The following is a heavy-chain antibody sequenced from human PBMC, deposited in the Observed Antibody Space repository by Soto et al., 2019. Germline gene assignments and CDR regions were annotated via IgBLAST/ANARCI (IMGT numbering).Heavy chain of an antibody. CDR2: IYPGDSDT. CDR3: ARLIDAYGLDWFDP. D-gene: IGHD3-10*01. Sequence: SGESLKISCKGSGYSFTSYWIGWVRQMPGKGLEWMGIIYPGDSDTRYSPSFQGQVTISADKSISTAYLRWSSLKASDTAMYYCARLIDAYGLDWFDPWGQGTLVTVSS. V-gene: IGHV5-51*01. CDR1: GYSFTSYW. J-gene: IGHJ5*02.